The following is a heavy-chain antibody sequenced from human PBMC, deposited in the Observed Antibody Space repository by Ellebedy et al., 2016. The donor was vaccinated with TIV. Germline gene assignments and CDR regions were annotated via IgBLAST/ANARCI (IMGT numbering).Heavy chain of an antibody. Sequence: PGGSLRLSCAGSGFTFSSYWMGWVRQAPGKGLEWVANIRQDGSDKYYVDPVKGRFTISRANDKNSLYLQMNSLRAEDTAVYYCVKVIATSGWHYYFHYWGQGTLVTVSS. CDR2: IRQDGSDK. CDR1: GFTFSSYW. V-gene: IGHV3-7*03. J-gene: IGHJ4*02. CDR3: VKVIATSGWHYYFHY. D-gene: IGHD6-19*01.